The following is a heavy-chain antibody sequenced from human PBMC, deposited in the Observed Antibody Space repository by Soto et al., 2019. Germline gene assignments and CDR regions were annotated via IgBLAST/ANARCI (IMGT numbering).Heavy chain of an antibody. V-gene: IGHV4-30-4*08. CDR3: ATVPLTIFGVVTNRPYYYYGMDV. CDR2: IYYSGST. D-gene: IGHD3-3*01. CDR1: GDSSSTSTYS. J-gene: IGHJ6*02. Sequence: SETLSLTCSFSGDSSSTSTYSWSWIRQPPGKALEWIGYIYYSGSTYYNPSLKSRVTISVDTSKNQFSLKLSSVTAADTAVYYCATVPLTIFGVVTNRPYYYYGMDVWGQGTTVTVSS.